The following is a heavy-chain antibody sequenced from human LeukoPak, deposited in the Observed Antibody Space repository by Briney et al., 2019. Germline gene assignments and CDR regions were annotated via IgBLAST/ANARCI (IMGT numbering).Heavy chain of an antibody. V-gene: IGHV4-34*01. CDR1: GGSFSGYY. D-gene: IGHD3-16*02. Sequence: KPSETLSLTCAVYGGSFSGYYWSWIRQPPGKGLEWIGEINHSGSTNYNPSLKSRVTISVDTSKNQFSLKLSSVTAADTAVYYCARGRKDYDYVWGSYRYTGFYFDYWGQGTLVTVSS. CDR3: ARGRKDYDYVWGSYRYTGFYFDY. J-gene: IGHJ4*02. CDR2: INHSGST.